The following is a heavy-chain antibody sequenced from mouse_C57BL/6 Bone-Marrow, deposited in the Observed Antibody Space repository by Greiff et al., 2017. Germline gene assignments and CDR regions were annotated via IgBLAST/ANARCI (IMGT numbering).Heavy chain of an antibody. CDR3: ARRLTGTWYYFDY. J-gene: IGHJ2*01. CDR1: GFNIKDYY. V-gene: IGHV14-2*01. CDR2: IDPEDGET. D-gene: IGHD4-1*01. Sequence: VQLKESGAELVKPGASVKLSCTASGFNIKDYYMHWVKQRTEQGLEWIGRIDPEDGETKYAPKFQGKATITADTSSNTAYLQLSSLTSEDTAVYYCARRLTGTWYYFDYWGQGTTLTVSS.